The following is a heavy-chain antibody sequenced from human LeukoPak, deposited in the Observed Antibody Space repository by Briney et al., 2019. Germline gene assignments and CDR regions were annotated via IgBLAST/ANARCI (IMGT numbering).Heavy chain of an antibody. CDR3: ARARLDILTGSSPFDY. J-gene: IGHJ4*02. V-gene: IGHV3-13*01. CDR1: GFTFSSYD. D-gene: IGHD3-9*01. CDR2: IGTAGDT. Sequence: GGSLRLSCAASGFTFSSYDMPWVRQATGKGLEWVSAIGTAGDTYYPGSVKGRFTISRENAKNSLYLQMNSLRAGDTAVYYCARARLDILTGSSPFDYWGQGTLVTVSS.